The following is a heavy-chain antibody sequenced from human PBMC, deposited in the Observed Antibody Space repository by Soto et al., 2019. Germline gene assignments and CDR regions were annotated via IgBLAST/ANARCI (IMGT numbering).Heavy chain of an antibody. Sequence: QVQLQESGPGLVKPSETLSLTCTVSGGSISSYYWSWIRQPPGKGLEWIGYIYYSGSTNYNPSLKSRLTISVDTSNNQFSLRLSSVTAADTAVYYCARKEMATIYWYFDLWGRGTLVTVSS. J-gene: IGHJ2*01. CDR1: GGSISSYY. D-gene: IGHD5-12*01. CDR2: IYYSGST. V-gene: IGHV4-59*01. CDR3: ARKEMATIYWYFDL.